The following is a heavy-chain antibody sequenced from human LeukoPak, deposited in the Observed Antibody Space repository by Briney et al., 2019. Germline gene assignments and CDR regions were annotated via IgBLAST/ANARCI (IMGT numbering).Heavy chain of an antibody. CDR3: ARDYSSSWPYYYYYGMDV. Sequence: PSETLSLTCTVSGGSISTNYWSWIRQPAGKELEWIGRFYNSGSTNYNPSLKSRVTISVDTSKNQFSLKLSSVIAADTAVYYCARDYSSSWPYYYYYGMDVWGQGTTVTVSS. CDR2: FYNSGST. J-gene: IGHJ6*02. D-gene: IGHD6-13*01. V-gene: IGHV4-4*07. CDR1: GGSISTNY.